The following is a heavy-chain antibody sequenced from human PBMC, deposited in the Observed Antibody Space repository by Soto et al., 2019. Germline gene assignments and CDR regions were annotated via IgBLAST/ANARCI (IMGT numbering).Heavy chain of an antibody. Sequence: ASVKVSCKVSGYTLSEVAIHWVRQTPRQGLEWIGGFDPENDDTSYAQNFQGRVTLTEDTSTDTAYLELSGLRSEDTAIYYCTIAAYCSGATCYSGYNWFHPWGQGSLVTVSS. D-gene: IGHD2-2*01. CDR2: FDPENDDT. CDR1: GYTLSEVA. V-gene: IGHV1-24*01. J-gene: IGHJ5*02. CDR3: TIAAYCSGATCYSGYNWFHP.